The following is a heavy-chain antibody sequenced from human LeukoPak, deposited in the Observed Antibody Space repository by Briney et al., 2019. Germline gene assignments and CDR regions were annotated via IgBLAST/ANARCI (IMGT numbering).Heavy chain of an antibody. J-gene: IGHJ4*02. D-gene: IGHD6-19*01. CDR3: ARVLKPGYSSGWYD. CDR2: INPNSGGT. Sequence: GASVKVSCKASGYTFTGYYMHWVRQAPGQGLEWMGWINPNSGGTNYAQKFQGRVTMTRDTSISTAYMELSRLRSDDTAVYYCARVLKPGYSSGWYDWGQGTLVTVSS. CDR1: GYTFTGYY. V-gene: IGHV1-2*02.